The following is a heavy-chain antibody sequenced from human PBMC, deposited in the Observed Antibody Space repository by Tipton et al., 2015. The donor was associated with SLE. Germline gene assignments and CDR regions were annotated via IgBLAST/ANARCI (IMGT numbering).Heavy chain of an antibody. D-gene: IGHD6-6*01. Sequence: TLSLTCTVSGGSFVSTHSCWGWIRQPPGKGQEWIGSIDHSGSTYYSPSLKSRVSISVDKSKNQFSLRLNSVTAADTAIYYCARISENSRYFDHWGQGTLVTASS. CDR1: GGSFVSTHSC. J-gene: IGHJ4*02. V-gene: IGHV4-39*07. CDR2: IDHSGST. CDR3: ARISENSRYFDH.